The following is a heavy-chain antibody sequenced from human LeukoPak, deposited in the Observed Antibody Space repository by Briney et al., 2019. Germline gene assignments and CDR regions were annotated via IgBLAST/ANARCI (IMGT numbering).Heavy chain of an antibody. CDR3: ARAVAGGILDY. V-gene: IGHV4-59*01. D-gene: IGHD6-19*01. CDR1: GGSISNYY. J-gene: IGHJ4*02. Sequence: SETLSLTCTVSGGSISNYYWSWIRQPPGKGLEWIGYIYDSGTTNYNPSLKSRVTISVDTSKNQFSLKLSSVTAVDTAVYYCARAVAGGILDYWGQGTLVTVSS. CDR2: IYDSGTT.